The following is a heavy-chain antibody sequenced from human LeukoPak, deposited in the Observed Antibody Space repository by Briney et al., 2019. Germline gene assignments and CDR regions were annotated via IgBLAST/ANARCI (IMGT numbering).Heavy chain of an antibody. V-gene: IGHV3-33*01. Sequence: GGSLRLSCAASGFTFSNYGMHWVRQAPGKGLEGVAVIWYDGGIKYYADSVKGRFTISRDNSKNTLYLQMNSLRAEDTAVYYCARYCSGGGCKLGYYYYGMDVWGQGTTVTVSS. CDR1: GFTFSNYG. J-gene: IGHJ6*02. CDR3: ARYCSGGGCKLGYYYYGMDV. D-gene: IGHD2-15*01. CDR2: IWYDGGIK.